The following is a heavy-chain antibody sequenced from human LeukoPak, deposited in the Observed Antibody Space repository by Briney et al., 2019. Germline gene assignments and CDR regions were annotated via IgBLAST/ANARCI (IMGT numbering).Heavy chain of an antibody. V-gene: IGHV3-23*01. J-gene: IGHJ4*02. CDR3: AKLQAGYFDSSGYHFDY. D-gene: IGHD3-22*01. CDR2: MSGSGGPT. CDR1: GFTFGSYA. Sequence: GGSLRLSCAASGFTFGSYAMSWVRQAPGKGLEWVSVMSGSGGPTYYADSVKGRFTISRDNSKNTVYLEMNSLRVDDTAVYYCAKLQAGYFDSSGYHFDYWGQGTLVTVSS.